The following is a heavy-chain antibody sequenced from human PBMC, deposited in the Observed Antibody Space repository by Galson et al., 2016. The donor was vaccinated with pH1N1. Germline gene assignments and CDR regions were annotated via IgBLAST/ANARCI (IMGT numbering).Heavy chain of an antibody. V-gene: IGHV1-18*01. J-gene: IGHJ4*02. CDR2: ISGYNGNT. CDR1: GYTFRDFG. CDR3: TRPGGRSPY. D-gene: IGHD1-26*01. Sequence: SVKVSCKASGYTFRDFGFSWLRQAPGQGLEWVGWISGYNGNTNYAQNLQGRVTMTTDTSTSTAYMELRSLTSDDTAVYYCTRPGGRSPYWGQGTLVTVSS.